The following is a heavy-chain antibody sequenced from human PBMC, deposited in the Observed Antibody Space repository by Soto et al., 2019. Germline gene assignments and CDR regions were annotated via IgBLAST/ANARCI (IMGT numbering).Heavy chain of an antibody. CDR2: IIPILGTI. D-gene: IGHD1-26*01. CDR3: ARGKDWEQPANHYYFDY. Sequence: QVQLVQSGAEVKTPGSSVRVSCKTAGRTFLISAIACVRQAPGQGLEWMGGIIPILGTIHIAQNFQGRVNFTAARSTSTAYMDLSSLRSEDTATSFCARGKDWEQPANHYYFDYWGQGSQVIVSS. CDR1: GRTFLISA. V-gene: IGHV1-69*06. J-gene: IGHJ4*02.